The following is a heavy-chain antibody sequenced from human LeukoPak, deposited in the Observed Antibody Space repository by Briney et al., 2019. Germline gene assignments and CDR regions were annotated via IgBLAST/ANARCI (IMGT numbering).Heavy chain of an antibody. CDR3: ARMHYYDSSGDNWFDP. CDR1: GYTFTSYD. Sequence: ASVKVSCKASGYTFTSYDINWVRQATGQGLEWMGWMNPNSGNTGYAQKFQGRVTITRNTSISTAYMELSSLRSEDTAVYYCARMHYYDSSGDNWFDPWGQGTLVTVSS. D-gene: IGHD3-22*01. CDR2: MNPNSGNT. J-gene: IGHJ5*02. V-gene: IGHV1-8*03.